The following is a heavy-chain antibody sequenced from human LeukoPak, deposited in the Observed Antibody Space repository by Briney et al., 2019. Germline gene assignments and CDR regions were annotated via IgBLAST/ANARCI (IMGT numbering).Heavy chain of an antibody. D-gene: IGHD6-13*01. CDR1: GGSISSSSYY. V-gene: IGHV4-39*01. CDR2: IYYSGST. CDR3: ARPPGIAAAWFDP. J-gene: IGHJ5*02. Sequence: SETLSLTCTVSGGSISSSSYYWGWIRQPPGKGLGWIGSIYYSGSTYYNPSLKSRVTISVDTSKDQFSLKLTSVTAADTAVYYCARPPGIAAAWFDPWGQGTLVTVSS.